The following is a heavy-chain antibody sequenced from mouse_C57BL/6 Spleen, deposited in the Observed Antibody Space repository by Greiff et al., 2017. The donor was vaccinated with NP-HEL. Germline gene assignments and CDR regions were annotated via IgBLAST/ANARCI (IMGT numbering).Heavy chain of an antibody. CDR2: IYPGDGDT. D-gene: IGHD1-1*01. V-gene: IGHV1-82*01. Sequence: QVQLKESGPELVKPGASVKISCKASGYAFSSSWMNWVKQRPGKGLEWIGRIYPGDGDTNYNGKFKGKATLTADKSSRTAYMQLSSLTSEDSAVYFCARSNDYGSRDYAMDYWGQGTSVTVSS. J-gene: IGHJ4*01. CDR1: GYAFSSSW. CDR3: ARSNDYGSRDYAMDY.